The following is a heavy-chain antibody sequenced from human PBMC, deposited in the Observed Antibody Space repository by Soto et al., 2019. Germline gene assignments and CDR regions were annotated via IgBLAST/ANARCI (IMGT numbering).Heavy chain of an antibody. CDR2: IFYSGRT. J-gene: IGHJ5*02. CDR3: ARGKMIEVAGFGFEP. CDR1: GGSISSDYHY. Sequence: QVQLQESGPGLVKPSQTLSLSCTVSGGSISSDYHYWSWIRQPPGTGLEWIGYIFYSGRTYYNPSLQIWITVSIDTTKNQFSLELSSVSAAATAMCYCARGKMIEVAGFGFEPSGQGTLVTVSS. D-gene: IGHD6-19*01. V-gene: IGHV4-30-4*01.